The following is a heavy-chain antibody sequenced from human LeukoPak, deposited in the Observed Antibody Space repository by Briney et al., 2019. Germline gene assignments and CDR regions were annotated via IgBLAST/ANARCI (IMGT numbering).Heavy chain of an antibody. D-gene: IGHD3-22*01. J-gene: IGHJ4*02. CDR3: ARVRYDSSGPYCFDY. CDR1: GGSISSGGYY. V-gene: IGHV4-31*03. CDR2: IYYSGGT. Sequence: PSQTLSLTCTVSGGSISSGGYYRSWIRQHPGKGLEWVGYIYYSGGTYYNPSLKSRLTISVDTSKNQFSLKLSSVTAADTAVYYCARVRYDSSGPYCFDYWGQGTLVTVSS.